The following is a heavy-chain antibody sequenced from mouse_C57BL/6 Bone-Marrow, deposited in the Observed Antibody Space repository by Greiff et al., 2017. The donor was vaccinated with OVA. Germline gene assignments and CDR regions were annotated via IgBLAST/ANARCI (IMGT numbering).Heavy chain of an antibody. CDR1: GYTFTSYW. V-gene: IGHV1-69*01. Sequence: QVQLQQPGAELVMPGASVKLSCKASGYTFTSYWMHWVKQRPGQGLEWIGEIDPSDSYTNYNQKFKGKSTLTVDKSSSTAYMQLSSLTSEHSAVYYCARKAYVAMDYWGQGTSVTVSS. D-gene: IGHD1-1*01. J-gene: IGHJ4*01. CDR3: ARKAYVAMDY. CDR2: IDPSDSYT.